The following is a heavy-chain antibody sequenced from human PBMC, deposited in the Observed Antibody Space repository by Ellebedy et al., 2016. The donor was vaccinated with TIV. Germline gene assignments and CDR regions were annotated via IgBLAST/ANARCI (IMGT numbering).Heavy chain of an antibody. Sequence: MPSETLSLTCTVSGGSVSTHYLSWIRQPPGRGLEWIASLYYYGTTNYNSSLRSRVTISIDTSKNQFSLKLTSVTAADTAVYYCARRSSYWSALDFWGQGTLATVSS. D-gene: IGHD6-19*01. V-gene: IGHV4-59*08. CDR1: GGSVSTHY. J-gene: IGHJ4*02. CDR2: LYYYGTT. CDR3: ARRSSYWSALDF.